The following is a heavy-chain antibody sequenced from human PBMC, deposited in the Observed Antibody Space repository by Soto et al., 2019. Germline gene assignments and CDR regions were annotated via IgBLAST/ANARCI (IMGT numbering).Heavy chain of an antibody. Sequence: SGATLVNHTQTLTMTCTFSGFSLSTSGMYERWIRQPPGKALEWLARIDWDDDKYYSTSLKTRLTISKDTSKNQEGLTMTNMHPVDTATYYSFFCYLIPPPPNWLLPSGQAILVTVSS. CDR3: FFCYLIPPPPNWLLP. D-gene: IGHD3-10*01. V-gene: IGHV2-70*11. CDR2: IDWDDDK. CDR1: GFSLSTSGMY. J-gene: IGHJ5*02.